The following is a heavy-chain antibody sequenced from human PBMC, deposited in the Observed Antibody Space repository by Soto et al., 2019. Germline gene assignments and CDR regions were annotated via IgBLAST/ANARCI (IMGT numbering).Heavy chain of an antibody. J-gene: IGHJ5*02. CDR2: INTDGSVA. CDR3: CWDIQFWRLDP. Sequence: GGSRRLSCAASGLTFRSYWMHWVRQAPGKGLVWVSRINTDGSVAMYVDSVKGRFTISRDNAKNTLYLHMNSLRAEDTAVYYFCWDIQFWRLDPWGHATRATVSS. CDR1: GLTFRSYW. D-gene: IGHD2-15*01. V-gene: IGHV3-74*03.